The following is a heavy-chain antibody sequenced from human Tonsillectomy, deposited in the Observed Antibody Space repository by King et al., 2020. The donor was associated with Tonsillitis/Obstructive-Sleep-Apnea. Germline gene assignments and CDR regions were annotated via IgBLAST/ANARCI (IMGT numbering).Heavy chain of an antibody. CDR3: ARDLPYYYYMDV. CDR2: INTNTGNP. Sequence: VQLVESGSELKKPGASVKVSCKASGYTFTNYAMNWVRQAPGQGLEWMGWINTNTGNPTYAQDFTGRFIFSMDTSVSTAYLQVSSLKAEDTAVYYCARDLPYYYYMDVWGEGPTVTVSS. V-gene: IGHV7-4-1*02. J-gene: IGHJ6*03. CDR1: GYTFTNYA.